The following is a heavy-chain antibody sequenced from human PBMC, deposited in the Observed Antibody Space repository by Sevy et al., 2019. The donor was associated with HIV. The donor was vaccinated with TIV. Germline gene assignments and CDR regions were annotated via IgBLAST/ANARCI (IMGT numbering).Heavy chain of an antibody. V-gene: IGHV4-59*01. CDR3: ARSHLAFCGGDCFSPYYFDS. CDR1: GGSISSYY. CDR2: IYSSGST. D-gene: IGHD2-21*01. J-gene: IGHJ4*02. Sequence: SETLSLTCSVSGGSISSYYWNWIRQPPGKGLERIGYIYSSGSTNYNPSLKSRVTISVDMSKNQSSLKLSSVTAADTAVYYCARSHLAFCGGDCFSPYYFDSWGQGTLVTVSS.